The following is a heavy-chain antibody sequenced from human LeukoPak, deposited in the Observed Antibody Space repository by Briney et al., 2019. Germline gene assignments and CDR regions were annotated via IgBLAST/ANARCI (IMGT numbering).Heavy chain of an antibody. CDR2: IYYSGST. V-gene: IGHV4-39*01. J-gene: IGHJ4*02. Sequence: SETLSLTCTVSGGSISSSSYYWGWIRQPPGKGLEWIGSIYYSGSTYYNPSLKSRVTISVDTSKNQFSLKLSSVTAADTAVYYCARHHIAAAGRDYWGQGTLVTVSS. CDR1: GGSISSSSYY. CDR3: ARHHIAAAGRDY. D-gene: IGHD6-13*01.